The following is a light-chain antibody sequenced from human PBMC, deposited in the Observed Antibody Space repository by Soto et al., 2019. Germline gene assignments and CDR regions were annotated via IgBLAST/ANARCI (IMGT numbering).Light chain of an antibody. Sequence: DIQMTQSPSTLSASVGDRFTITCLAIQSIRYWVAWYQHKPGNSPKLLIYDASTLESGVPTRLSGSGSGTELTLTISSLQPDDFVTYYCQQYNILSTFGQGTKVDI. J-gene: IGKJ1*01. V-gene: IGKV1-5*01. CDR2: DAS. CDR3: QQYNILST. CDR1: QSIRYW.